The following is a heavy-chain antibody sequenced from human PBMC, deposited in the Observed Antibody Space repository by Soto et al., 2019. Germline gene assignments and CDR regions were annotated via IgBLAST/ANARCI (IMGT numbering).Heavy chain of an antibody. V-gene: IGHV4-4*07. Sequence: SETLSLTCTVSGDSLGNYYWFWIRQPDGKGLEWIGRVSSSGNTNANPTLNIRATMSIDTSKNQFSLRLRSVTASDTAVYFCASASYVIFTGSYATDVWCQGTTVSVSS. CDR3: ASASYVIFTGSYATDV. D-gene: IGHD3-9*01. J-gene: IGHJ6*02. CDR1: GDSLGNYY. CDR2: VSSSGNT.